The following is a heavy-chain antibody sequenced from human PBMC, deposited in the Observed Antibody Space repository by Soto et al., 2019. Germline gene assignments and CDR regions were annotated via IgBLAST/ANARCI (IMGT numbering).Heavy chain of an antibody. V-gene: IGHV4-30-2*01. CDR1: GGSISSGGYS. CDR3: ARGPPFLP. Sequence: SETLSLTCTVSGGSISSGGYSWRWIRQPPGKGLEWIGYIYHSGSTYYNPSLKSRVTISVDRSKNQFSLKLSSVTAADTAVYYCARGPPFLPWGQGTLVTVSS. CDR2: IYHSGST. J-gene: IGHJ5*02. D-gene: IGHD3-3*02.